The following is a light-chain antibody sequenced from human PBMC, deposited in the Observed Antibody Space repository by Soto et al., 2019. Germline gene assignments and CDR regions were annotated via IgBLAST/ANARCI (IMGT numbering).Light chain of an antibody. CDR1: WSNIGNNA. V-gene: IGLV1-36*01. CDR3: AVWDDSLNGRI. CDR2: YDD. J-gene: IGLJ2*01. Sequence: QSVLTQPPSVSEAPRQRVTISCSGSWSNIGNNAVSWCQQLPGKAPKLLIYYDDLLASGVSDRFSGSKSGTSASLAISGLQAEDEADYYCAVWDDSLNGRIFGGGTKLTVL.